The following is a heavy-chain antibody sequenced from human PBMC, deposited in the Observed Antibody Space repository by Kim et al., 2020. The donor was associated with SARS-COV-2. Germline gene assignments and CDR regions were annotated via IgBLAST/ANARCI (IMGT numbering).Heavy chain of an antibody. J-gene: IGHJ4*02. Sequence: GGSLRLSCAASGFIFSRYTMNWVRQAPGKGLEWVSTISRGGDATYYADSVKGRFTISRDNSENTLFLQMNSLRADDTALYYCAKKRVDPSCTPGNCFTDFDYWGQGTLVAVSS. V-gene: IGHV3-23*01. D-gene: IGHD2-15*01. CDR1: GFIFSRYT. CDR3: AKKRVDPSCTPGNCFTDFDY. CDR2: ISRGGDAT.